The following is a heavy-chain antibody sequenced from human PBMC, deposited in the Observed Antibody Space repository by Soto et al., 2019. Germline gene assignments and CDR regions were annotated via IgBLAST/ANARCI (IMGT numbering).Heavy chain of an antibody. Sequence: GESLKISCKGSGYSFSNFWIGWVRQMPGRGLEWMGIIFPSDSQIKCSPSFQGQVTISADTSITTAYLQWDTLEASDSATYYCARHASGNVYYYLDGYFDSWGQGT. CDR1: GYSFSNFW. D-gene: IGHD3-10*01. V-gene: IGHV5-51*01. CDR3: ARHASGNVYYYLDGYFDS. CDR2: IFPSDSQI. J-gene: IGHJ4*02.